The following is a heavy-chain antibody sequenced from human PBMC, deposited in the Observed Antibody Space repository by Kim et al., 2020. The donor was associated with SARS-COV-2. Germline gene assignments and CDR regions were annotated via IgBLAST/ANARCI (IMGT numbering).Heavy chain of an antibody. J-gene: IGHJ4*02. V-gene: IGHV3-72*01. Sequence: TTQYAASVKGRFPSSRDDSKNSMYLQMNSLKTEDTAVYYCARDRIYYYDYWGQGTLVTVSS. CDR3: ARDRIYYYDY. CDR2: TT.